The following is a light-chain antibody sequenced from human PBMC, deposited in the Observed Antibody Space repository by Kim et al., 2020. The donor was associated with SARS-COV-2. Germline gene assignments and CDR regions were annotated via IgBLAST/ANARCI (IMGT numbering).Light chain of an antibody. CDR1: SSTFGAGYD. Sequence: VTISFTGSSSTFGAGYDVHCYQQLPGPAPKLLIFGISNRPSGVPDRFSGSTSGTSASLAITGLLAEDDADYYCQSYDSSLSGSYVFGTGTKVTVL. CDR2: GIS. V-gene: IGLV1-40*01. CDR3: QSYDSSLSGSYV. J-gene: IGLJ1*01.